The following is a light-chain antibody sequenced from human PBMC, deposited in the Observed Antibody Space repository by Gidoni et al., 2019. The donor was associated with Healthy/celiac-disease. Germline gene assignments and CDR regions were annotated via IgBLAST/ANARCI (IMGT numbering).Light chain of an antibody. J-gene: IGKJ1*01. CDR2: AAS. CDR3: PQSYSTPWT. V-gene: IGKV1-39*01. CDR1: QSISSY. Sequence: DIQRTQSPSALSASVGDRVTITCRASQSISSYLNWYQPKPGKAPKLLIYAASSLQSGVPSRFSGCGSGTDFTLTIISLQPEDFATYSCPQSYSTPWTFGQGTKVEIK.